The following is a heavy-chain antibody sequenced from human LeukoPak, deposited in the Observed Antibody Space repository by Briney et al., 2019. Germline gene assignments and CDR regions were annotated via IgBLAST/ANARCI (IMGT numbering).Heavy chain of an antibody. J-gene: IGHJ1*01. CDR1: EFTFTSYE. D-gene: IGHD3-3*01. Sequence: GGSLRLSCAASEFTFTSYELNWVRQAPGKGLEWVSYISSSGNTISYADSVKGRFTISRDNAKNSLYLQVISLRAEDTAVYYCARHFGPRNAEYFQHWGQGTLVTVSS. V-gene: IGHV3-48*03. CDR2: ISSSGNTI. CDR3: ARHFGPRNAEYFQH.